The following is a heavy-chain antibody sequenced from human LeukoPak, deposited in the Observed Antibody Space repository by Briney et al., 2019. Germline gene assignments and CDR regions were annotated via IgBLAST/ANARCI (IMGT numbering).Heavy chain of an antibody. CDR3: AKGPRAGGGNYNGIDV. Sequence: PGGSLRLSCAASGFTFSSYAMSWVRQAPGKGLEWVSAISGSGGSTYYADSVKGRFTISRDNSKNTLYLQMNSLRAEDTAVYYFAKGPRAGGGNYNGIDVWGQRNPGTVS. J-gene: IGHJ6*02. V-gene: IGHV3-23*01. CDR2: ISGSGGST. D-gene: IGHD3-3*01. CDR1: GFTFSSYA.